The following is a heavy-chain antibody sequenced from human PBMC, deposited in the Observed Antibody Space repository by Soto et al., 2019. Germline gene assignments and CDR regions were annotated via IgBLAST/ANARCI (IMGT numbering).Heavy chain of an antibody. CDR3: AREQRDGITIFGVASYYYMDV. D-gene: IGHD3-3*01. J-gene: IGHJ6*03. CDR2: IKQDGSEK. V-gene: IGHV3-7*01. CDR1: GFTFSSYW. Sequence: PGGSLRLSCAASGFTFSSYWMSWVRQAPGKGLEWVANIKQDGSEKYYVDSVKGRFTISRDNAKNSLYLQMNSLRAEDTAVYYCAREQRDGITIFGVASYYYMDVWGKGTTVTVSS.